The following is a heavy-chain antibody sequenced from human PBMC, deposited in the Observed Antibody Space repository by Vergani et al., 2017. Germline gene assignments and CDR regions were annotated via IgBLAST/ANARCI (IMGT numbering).Heavy chain of an antibody. CDR3: AREDY. CDR1: GFTFSTYG. V-gene: IGHV3-33*01. CDR2: IWYDGSKK. J-gene: IGHJ4*02. Sequence: QVQLVESGGGVVQPGRSLRLSCAASGFTFSTYGMHWVRQAPGKGLEWVAVIWYDGSKKYYGDSVKGRFTISRDNSKNTLYLQMNSLRAEDTAVYYCAREDYWGQGTLVTVSS.